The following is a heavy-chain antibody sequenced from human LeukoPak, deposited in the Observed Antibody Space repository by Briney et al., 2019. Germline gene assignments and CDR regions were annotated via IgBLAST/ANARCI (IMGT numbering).Heavy chain of an antibody. CDR3: AREESKQIGTGYYFAY. CDR2: IWYDGSNE. J-gene: IGHJ4*02. CDR1: GFSFSNYG. V-gene: IGHV3-33*01. Sequence: GGSLRLSCAASGFSFSNYGMHWVRQAPGKGLEWVAIIWYDGSNEYYADSVKGRFTISRDNSKNTLYLQMNSLRAEDTAVYYCAREESKQIGTGYYFAYWGRGPLVSVPS. D-gene: IGHD1-14*01.